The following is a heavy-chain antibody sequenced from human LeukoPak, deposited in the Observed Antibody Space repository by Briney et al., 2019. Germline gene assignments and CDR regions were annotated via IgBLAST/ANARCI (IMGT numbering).Heavy chain of an antibody. CDR2: IYYSGST. D-gene: IGHD3-10*01. V-gene: IGHV4-39*01. Sequence: PSETLSLTCTVSGGSIGSSSYYWGWIRQPPGKGLEWIGSIYYSGSTYYNPSLKSRVTISVDTSKNQFSLKLSSVTAADTAVYYCARFKLLWFGESSNWFDPWGQGTLVTVSS. CDR3: ARFKLLWFGESSNWFDP. CDR1: GGSIGSSSYY. J-gene: IGHJ5*02.